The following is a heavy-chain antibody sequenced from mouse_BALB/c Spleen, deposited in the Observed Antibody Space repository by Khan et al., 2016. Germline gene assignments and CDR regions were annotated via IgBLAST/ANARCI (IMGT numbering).Heavy chain of an antibody. CDR1: GYIFTKYG. CDR2: INTYTGEA. J-gene: IGHJ2*01. V-gene: IGHV9-3-1*01. CDR3: ARPDY. Sequence: QIQLVQSGPELKKPGETVKISCKASGYIFTKYGMNWVKQAPGKGLKWMGWINTYTGEAAYADDFTGRFAFSFETSARTAYLQINNLKNEDTATYCCARPDYWGQGTILTVSS.